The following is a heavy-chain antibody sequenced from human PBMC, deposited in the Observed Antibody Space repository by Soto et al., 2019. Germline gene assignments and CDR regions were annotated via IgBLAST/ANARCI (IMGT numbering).Heavy chain of an antibody. J-gene: IGHJ4*02. Sequence: VQVVASGGGLVQPGRSLRLSFVVSGFRFEQYVMHWVRQAPGKGLECVSTVSPTGDSVAYADSVGGRFTVSRDNAKNSLSLQMNSLKGADTAFYYCLKDAPNGSIDDWGQGTVVTVPS. V-gene: IGHV3-9*01. CDR1: GFRFEQYV. CDR2: VSPTGDSV. CDR3: LKDAPNGSIDD. D-gene: IGHD3-10*01.